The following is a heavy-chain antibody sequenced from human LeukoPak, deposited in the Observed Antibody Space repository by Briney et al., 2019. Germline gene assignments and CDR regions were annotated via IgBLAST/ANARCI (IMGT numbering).Heavy chain of an antibody. CDR3: ARALSGSYYPH. CDR1: GYTFTSYY. CDR2: IDPNSGGP. Sequence: ASVKVSCKASGYTFTSYYMHWVRQAPGHGLEWMGWIDPNSGGPNYAQKFQGRVTMTRDTSISTAYMELSSLGSDDTAVYYCARALSGSYYPHWGQGTLVTVSS. J-gene: IGHJ4*02. V-gene: IGHV1-2*02. D-gene: IGHD6-13*01.